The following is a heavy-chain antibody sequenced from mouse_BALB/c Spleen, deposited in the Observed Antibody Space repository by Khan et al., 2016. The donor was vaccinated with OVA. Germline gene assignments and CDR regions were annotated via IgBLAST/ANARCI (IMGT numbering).Heavy chain of an antibody. D-gene: IGHD2-3*01. CDR1: GYTFTYYV. V-gene: IGHV1-81*01. J-gene: IGHJ2*01. CDR2: IYPGSDNA. CDR3: ARGDGYYVYFDY. Sequence: VQLQQSGPELVKPGASVKMSCKASGYTFTYYVITWVKQRTGQGLEWIGEIYPGSDNAYYNERFKGKATLTADKSSNTTHMQLSSLTFEDSAVYFCARGDGYYVYFDYWGQGTTLTVSS.